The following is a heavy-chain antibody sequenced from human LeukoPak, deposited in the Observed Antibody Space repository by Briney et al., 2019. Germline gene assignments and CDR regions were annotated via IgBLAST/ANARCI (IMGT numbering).Heavy chain of an antibody. CDR3: ASGAGGSGSYHPSGIYHPYGMDV. CDR2: IYYSGST. J-gene: IGHJ6*02. D-gene: IGHD3-10*01. CDR1: GGSISSYY. Sequence: SETLSLTCTVSGGSISSYYWSWIRQPPGKGLEWIGYIYYSGSTNYNPSLKSRVTISVDTSKNQFSLKLSSVTAADTAVYYCASGAGGSGSYHPSGIYHPYGMDVWGQGTTVTVSS. V-gene: IGHV4-59*01.